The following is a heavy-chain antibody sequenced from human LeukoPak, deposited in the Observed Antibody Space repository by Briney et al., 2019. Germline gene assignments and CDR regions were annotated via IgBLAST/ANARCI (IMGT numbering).Heavy chain of an antibody. Sequence: PGGSLRLSCAASGFTFSSYEMNWVRQAPGKGLEWVSYISSSGSTIYYADSVKGRFTISRDNAKNSLYLRMNSLRAEDTAVYYCARDGKNGGFDPWGQGTLVTVSS. J-gene: IGHJ5*02. CDR2: ISSSGSTI. CDR1: GFTFSSYE. V-gene: IGHV3-48*03. D-gene: IGHD1-14*01. CDR3: ARDGKNGGFDP.